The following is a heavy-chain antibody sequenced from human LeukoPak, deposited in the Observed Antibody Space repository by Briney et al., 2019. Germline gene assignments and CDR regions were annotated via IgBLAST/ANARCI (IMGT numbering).Heavy chain of an antibody. D-gene: IGHD6-13*01. V-gene: IGHV4-34*01. CDR2: INHSGST. CDR1: GGSFSGYY. CDR3: ARSPYSSSWLRRYYFDY. Sequence: SETLSLTCAVYGGSFSGYYWSWIRQPPGKGLEWIGEINHSGSTNYNPSLKSRVTISVDTSKNQFSLKLSSVTAADTAVYYCARSPYSSSWLRRYYFDYWGQGTLVTVSS. J-gene: IGHJ4*02.